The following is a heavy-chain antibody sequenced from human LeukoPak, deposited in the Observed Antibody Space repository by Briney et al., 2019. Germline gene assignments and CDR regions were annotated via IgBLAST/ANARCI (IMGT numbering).Heavy chain of an antibody. CDR2: ISYDGSNK. D-gene: IGHD1-26*01. CDR3: AKAPDRGSPSHFDY. CDR1: GFTFSSYG. V-gene: IGHV3-30*18. J-gene: IGHJ4*02. Sequence: GGSLRLSCAAPGFTFSSYGMHWVRQAPGKGLERVAVISYDGSNKYYADSVKGRFTISRDNSKNTLYLQMNSLRAEDTAVYYCAKAPDRGSPSHFDYWGQGTLVTVSS.